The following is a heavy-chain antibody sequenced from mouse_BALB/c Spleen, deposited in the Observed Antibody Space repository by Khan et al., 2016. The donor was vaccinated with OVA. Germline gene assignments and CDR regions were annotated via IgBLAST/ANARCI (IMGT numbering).Heavy chain of an antibody. Sequence: QVRLQQSGAELARPGASVKMSCKASGYTFTSYTIHWVKQRPGQGLEWIGYINPSSGYTKYNQKFKDKATLPADKSSSTAYIQLSSLTSEDSAGYWCARSHERWGQGTTLTVSA. CDR2: INPSSGYT. J-gene: IGHJ2*01. CDR1: GYTFTSYT. CDR3: ARSHER. V-gene: IGHV1-4*01.